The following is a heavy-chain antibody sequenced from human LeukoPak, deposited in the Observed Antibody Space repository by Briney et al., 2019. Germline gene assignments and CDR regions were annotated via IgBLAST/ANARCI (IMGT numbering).Heavy chain of an antibody. D-gene: IGHD5-24*01. V-gene: IGHV3-21*01. CDR2: TSSSSSYI. CDR3: ARNVGDGYNFPDY. J-gene: IGHJ4*02. CDR1: GFTFSSYS. Sequence: GGSLTLSCAASGFTFSSYSMNWVRQAPGKGLEWVSSTSSSSSYIYYTDSVKGRFTISRDNAKNSLYLQMNSLRAEDTAVYYCARNVGDGYNFPDYWGEGTLVTVSS.